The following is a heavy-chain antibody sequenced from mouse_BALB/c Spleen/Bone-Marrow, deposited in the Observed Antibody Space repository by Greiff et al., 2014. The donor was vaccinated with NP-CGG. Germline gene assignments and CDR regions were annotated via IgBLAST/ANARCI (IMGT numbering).Heavy chain of an antibody. CDR3: ARAGGYDGFAY. CDR2: INPSNGRA. CDR1: GYTFTSYW. D-gene: IGHD2-2*01. J-gene: IGHJ3*01. Sequence: QVQLQQSGAELVKPGASVKLSCKASGYTFTSYWMHWVKQRPGQGLEWIGEINPSNGRADYNEKFRSKATLTVDRSSSTAYMQLSSLTSEDSAVYCCARAGGYDGFAYWGQGTLVTVSA. V-gene: IGHV1S81*02.